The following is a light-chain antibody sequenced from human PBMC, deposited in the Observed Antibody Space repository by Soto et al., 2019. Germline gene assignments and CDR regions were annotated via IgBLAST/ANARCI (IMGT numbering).Light chain of an antibody. CDR3: QAWDSSAASVV. CDR1: KLGDKY. Sequence: SYELTQPPSVSVSPGQTASITCSGDKLGDKYACWYQQKPGQSPVLVIYQDSKRPSGIPERFSGSNSGNTATLTISGTQAMDEAYYYCQAWDSSAASVVFCGGTKLTVI. V-gene: IGLV3-1*01. CDR2: QDS. J-gene: IGLJ2*01.